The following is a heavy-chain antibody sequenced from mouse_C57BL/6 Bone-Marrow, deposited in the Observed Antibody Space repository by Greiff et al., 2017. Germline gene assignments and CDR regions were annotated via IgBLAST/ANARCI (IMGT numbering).Heavy chain of an antibody. CDR1: GYTFTSYW. V-gene: IGHV1-50*01. CDR2: IDPSDSYT. D-gene: IGHD1-1*01. CDR3: ARGYYGSSSFDY. J-gene: IGHJ2*01. Sequence: QVQLQQSGAELVKPGASVKLSCKASGYTFTSYWMQWVKQRPGQGLEWIGEIDPSDSYTNYNQKFKGKATLTVETSSSTAYMQLSSLTSEDSAVYYCARGYYGSSSFDYWGQGTTLTVSS.